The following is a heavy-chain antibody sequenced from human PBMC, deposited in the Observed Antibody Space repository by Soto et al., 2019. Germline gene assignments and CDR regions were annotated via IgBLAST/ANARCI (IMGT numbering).Heavy chain of an antibody. D-gene: IGHD2-21*02. CDR2: IIPILGIA. J-gene: IGHJ4*02. Sequence: QVQLVQSGAEVKKPGSSVKVSCKASGGTFSSYTISWVRQAPGQGLEWMGRIIPILGIANYAQKFQGRVTNTADKSTSTGYKELGRLRSEDTAGYYCATSVVTAIPPYFWGQGTLVTVSS. CDR3: ATSVVTAIPPYF. V-gene: IGHV1-69*02. CDR1: GGTFSSYT.